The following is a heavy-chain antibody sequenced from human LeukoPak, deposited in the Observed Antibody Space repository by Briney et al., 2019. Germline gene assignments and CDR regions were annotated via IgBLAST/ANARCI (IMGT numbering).Heavy chain of an antibody. V-gene: IGHV3-48*03. Sequence: PGGSLRLSCAASGFTFSSYEMNWVRQAPGKGLEWVSYISSSGSTIYYADSVKGRFTISRDNAKNSPYLQMNSLRAEDTAVYYCARDTPSDAFDIWGQGTMVTVSS. D-gene: IGHD2-15*01. CDR3: ARDTPSDAFDI. J-gene: IGHJ3*02. CDR1: GFTFSSYE. CDR2: ISSSGSTI.